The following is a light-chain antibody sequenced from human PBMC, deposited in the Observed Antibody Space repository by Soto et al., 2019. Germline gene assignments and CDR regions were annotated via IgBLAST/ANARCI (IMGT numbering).Light chain of an antibody. V-gene: IGKV1-5*03. Sequence: DIQMTQSPSNLSGSVGDRDTITCRASQTISSWLAWYQQKPGKAPKXMIYKASTLKSGVPSRFSGSGSGTEFTLTISSLQPDDVATYYCQQSYSTPITLGQGTRLEIK. CDR1: QTISSW. J-gene: IGKJ5*01. CDR2: KAS. CDR3: QQSYSTPIT.